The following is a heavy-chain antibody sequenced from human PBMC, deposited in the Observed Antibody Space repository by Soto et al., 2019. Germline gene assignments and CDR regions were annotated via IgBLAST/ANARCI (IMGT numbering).Heavy chain of an antibody. CDR2: MSSDGSKI. D-gene: IGHD1-26*01. J-gene: IGHJ4*02. V-gene: IGHV3-30*18. Sequence: QVQLVESGGGAVQPGESLRLSCVASGFDFTYYAMHWVRQAPGKGLESVAVMSSDGSKIHHTDSVKGRFTISRDNSKNTLYLQMNSLRKEDTAVYFCAKDEGVGGTLVLFDYWGQGTLGSVSS. CDR1: GFDFTYYA. CDR3: AKDEGVGGTLVLFDY.